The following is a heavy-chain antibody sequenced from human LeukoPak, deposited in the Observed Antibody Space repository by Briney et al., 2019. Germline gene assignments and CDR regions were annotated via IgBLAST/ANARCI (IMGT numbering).Heavy chain of an antibody. CDR3: AREWNDYGGNSLDF. V-gene: IGHV3-30*04. J-gene: IGHJ4*02. Sequence: GGSLRLSCAASGFTFSSYAMHWVRQAPGKGLEWVAVISYDGSNKYYADSVKGRFTISRVNSKNTLYLQMNSLRAEDTAVYYCAREWNDYGGNSLDFWGQGTLVTVSS. CDR2: ISYDGSNK. D-gene: IGHD4-23*01. CDR1: GFTFSSYA.